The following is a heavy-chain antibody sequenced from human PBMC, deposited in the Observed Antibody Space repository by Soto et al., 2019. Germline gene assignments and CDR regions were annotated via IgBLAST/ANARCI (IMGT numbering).Heavy chain of an antibody. CDR2: ISASGDDT. CDR1: GFTFTTYT. D-gene: IGHD2-15*01. CDR3: GRDPRGPEY. Sequence: PGGSLRLSCAASGFTFTTYTMGWVRLAPGKGLEWVSGISASGDDTVYADAVKGRFTISRDNSKNTLYLQMNSLTVEDTAVYYCGRDPRGPEYWGRGTLVTVSS. J-gene: IGHJ4*02. V-gene: IGHV3-23*01.